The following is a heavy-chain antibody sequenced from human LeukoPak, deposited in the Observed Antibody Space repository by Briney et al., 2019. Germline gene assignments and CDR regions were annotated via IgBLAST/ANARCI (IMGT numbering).Heavy chain of an antibody. J-gene: IGHJ3*02. Sequence: SETLSLTCAVSGGSISSGGYSWSWIRQPPGKGLEWIGYIYYSGSTYYNPSLKSRVTISVDTSKNQFSLKLSSVTAADTAVYYCAREASAFDIWGQGTMVTVSS. CDR1: GGSISSGGYS. CDR3: AREASAFDI. D-gene: IGHD5-12*01. CDR2: IYYSGST. V-gene: IGHV4-30-4*08.